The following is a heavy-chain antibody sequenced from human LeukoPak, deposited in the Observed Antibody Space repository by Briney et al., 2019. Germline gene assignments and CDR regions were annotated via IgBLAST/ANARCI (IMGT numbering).Heavy chain of an antibody. D-gene: IGHD3-22*01. J-gene: IGHJ4*02. CDR2: IYSGGST. CDR1: GFTVSTNS. V-gene: IGHV3-53*01. Sequence: GGSLRLPCTVPGFTVSTNSMSWVRQTPGKGLEWVSFIYSGGSTHYSDSVKARFTISRDNPKDTLYHQMNSLRAEDTAVYYCARRAGDYSHPYDYWGQGTLVTVSS. CDR3: ARRAGDYSHPYDY.